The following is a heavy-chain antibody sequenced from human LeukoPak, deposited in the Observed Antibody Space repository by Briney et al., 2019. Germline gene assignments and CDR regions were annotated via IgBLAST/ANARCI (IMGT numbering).Heavy chain of an antibody. CDR1: GFTFNINS. J-gene: IGHJ3*02. Sequence: GGSLRLSCGASGFTFNINSTSLVRQAPGTGAEWVSSISTSGGSTYYADFVKGRFTISRDNSKNTLYLQMSTLRGEDTPMYNRGKRLVKNFYDNSGYLGALDIWGRGTMVTVSP. D-gene: IGHD3-22*01. V-gene: IGHV3-23*01. CDR3: GKRLVKNFYDNSGYLGALDI. CDR2: ISTSGGST.